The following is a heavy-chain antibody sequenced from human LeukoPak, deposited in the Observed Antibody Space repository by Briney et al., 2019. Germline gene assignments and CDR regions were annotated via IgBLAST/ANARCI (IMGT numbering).Heavy chain of an antibody. J-gene: IGHJ5*02. CDR2: IYHSGST. D-gene: IGHD4-17*01. V-gene: IGHV4-38-2*02. Sequence: SETLSLTCTVSGYSISSGYYWGWIRQPPGKGLEWIGSIYHSGSTYYNPSLKSRVTISVDTSKNQFSLNLSSVTAADTAVYYCARVPTPWGQGTLVTVSS. CDR1: GYSISSGYY. CDR3: ARVPTP.